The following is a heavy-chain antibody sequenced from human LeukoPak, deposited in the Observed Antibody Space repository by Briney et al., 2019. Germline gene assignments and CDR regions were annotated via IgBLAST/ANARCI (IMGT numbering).Heavy chain of an antibody. CDR2: IGSSSSYI. CDR1: GFTFSSYS. D-gene: IGHD1-26*01. J-gene: IGHJ4*02. V-gene: IGHV3-21*01. Sequence: GGSLRLSCAASGFTFSSYSMNWVRQAPGEGLEWVSSIGSSSSYIYYADSVKGRFTISRDNAKNSLYLQMNSLRAEDTAVYYCARGGGALVGATRDYFDYWGQGTLVTVSS. CDR3: ARGGGALVGATRDYFDY.